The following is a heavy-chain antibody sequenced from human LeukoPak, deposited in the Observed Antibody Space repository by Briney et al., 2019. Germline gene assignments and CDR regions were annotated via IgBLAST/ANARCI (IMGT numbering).Heavy chain of an antibody. CDR2: ISTDGSQ. CDR1: GFTFSNFV. J-gene: IGHJ4*02. CDR3: AKNDGNIWQPHS. V-gene: IGHV3-64D*06. Sequence: PGGSLRLSCSTSGFTFSNFVMQWFRQTPGKGLEYVSVISTDGSQYYPDSVKGRFTIFRDNSKNTLYLQMNSLRPEDTAIYYCAKNDGNIWQPHSWGQGTLVTVSS.